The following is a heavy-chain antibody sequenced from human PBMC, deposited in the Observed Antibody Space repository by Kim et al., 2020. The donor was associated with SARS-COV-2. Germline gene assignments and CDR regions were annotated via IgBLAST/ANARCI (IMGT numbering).Heavy chain of an antibody. V-gene: IGHV1-3*01. J-gene: IGHJ6*02. CDR1: GYTFTSYA. D-gene: IGHD2-21*02. CDR3: ARDRARQTYCGGDCYLHGGMDV. CDR2: INAGNGNT. Sequence: ASVKVSCKASGYTFTSYAMHWVRQAPGQRLEWMGWINAGNGNTKYSQKFQGRVTITRDTSASTAYMELSSLRSEDTAVYYCARDRARQTYCGGDCYLHGGMDVWGQGTTVTVSS.